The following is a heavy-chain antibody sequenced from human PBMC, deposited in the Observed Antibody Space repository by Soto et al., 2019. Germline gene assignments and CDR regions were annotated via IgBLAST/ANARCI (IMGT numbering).Heavy chain of an antibody. CDR3: ASSYGGNFDY. CDR2: IYYSGST. Sequence: QVQLQESGPGLVKPSQTLSLTCTVSGGSISSGGYYWSWIRQHPGKGLEWIGYIYYSGSTYYNPSLKIRVTTPVDPSKNQFPLKLSSVTAADTAVYYCASSYGGNFDYWGQGTLVTVAS. J-gene: IGHJ4*02. CDR1: GGSISSGGYY. V-gene: IGHV4-31*03. D-gene: IGHD4-17*01.